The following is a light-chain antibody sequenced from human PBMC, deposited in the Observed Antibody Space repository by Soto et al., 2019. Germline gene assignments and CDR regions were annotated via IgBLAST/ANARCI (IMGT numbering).Light chain of an antibody. CDR2: SNN. V-gene: IGLV1-44*01. Sequence: QSVLTQPRSASGTPGQRVTISGSGSSSNIGSNTVNWYQQLPGTAPKLLIYSNNQRPSGVPDRFSGSKSGTSASLAISGLQSEDEPDYYCAAWDDSLNGHVVFGGGTKLTVL. CDR1: SSNIGSNT. CDR3: AAWDDSLNGHVV. J-gene: IGLJ2*01.